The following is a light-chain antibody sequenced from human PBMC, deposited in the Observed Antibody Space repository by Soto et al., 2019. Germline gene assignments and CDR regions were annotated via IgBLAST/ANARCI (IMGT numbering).Light chain of an antibody. CDR2: AAS. CDR3: QQTYSTPYT. J-gene: IGKJ2*01. V-gene: IGKV1-39*01. CDR1: QSISNY. Sequence: DIQMTQSPSSLSASVGDRVTITCRASQSISNYLSWYQQKPGKAPNFLIFAASSLQSGVPSRFSGSGSGTDFTLTISSLQHEDFATYYCQQTYSTPYTFGQGTKLEIK.